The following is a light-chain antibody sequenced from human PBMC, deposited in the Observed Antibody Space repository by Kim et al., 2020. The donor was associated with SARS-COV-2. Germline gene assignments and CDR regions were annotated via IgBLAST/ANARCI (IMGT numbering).Light chain of an antibody. CDR2: ADN. CDR3: QKYNSTPYV. V-gene: IGKV1-27*01. Sequence: PSVGKKVPILCRGSKYINNYLPWYQQKPGKVPPLVFFADNPWPSGAPARFGGNKSGADFTLTISSPQPKDVADYYCQKYNSTPYVLGGGTKLKI. J-gene: IGKJ4*01. CDR1: KYINNY.